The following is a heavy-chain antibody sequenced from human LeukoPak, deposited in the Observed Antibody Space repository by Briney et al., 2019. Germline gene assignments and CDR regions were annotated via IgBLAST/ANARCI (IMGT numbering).Heavy chain of an antibody. D-gene: IGHD1-26*01. J-gene: IGHJ4*02. CDR1: GFTFSSYG. V-gene: IGHV3-33*01. Sequence: PGGSLRLSCAASGFTFSSYGMHWVRQAPGKGLEWVAVIWYDGSNKYYADSVKGRFTISRDNAKNSLFLQMNSLRAEDTAVYYCARDRGSYTLNSWGQGTLVTVSS. CDR3: ARDRGSYTLNS. CDR2: IWYDGSNK.